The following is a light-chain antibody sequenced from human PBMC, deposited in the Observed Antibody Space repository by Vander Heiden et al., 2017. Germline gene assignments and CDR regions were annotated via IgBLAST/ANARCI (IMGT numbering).Light chain of an antibody. V-gene: IGLV1-51*01. Sequence: QSVLTQPPSLSAAPGQRVTISCSGRSSNIGNNDESWYQHLPGTAPKLLIYDNNKRPSGIPDRFSGSKSGTSATLGITGLQTGDEADYYCATWDTSRSAMIFGGGTKLTVL. CDR2: DNN. CDR1: SSNIGNND. J-gene: IGLJ2*01. CDR3: ATWDTSRSAMI.